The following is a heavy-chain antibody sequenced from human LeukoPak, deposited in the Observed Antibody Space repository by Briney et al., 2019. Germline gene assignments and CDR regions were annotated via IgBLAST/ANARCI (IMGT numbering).Heavy chain of an antibody. Sequence: PGGSLRLSCAASGFTFSSYGMHWVRQAPGKGLEWVAFIRYDGSNKYYADSVKGRFTISRDNSKHTLYLQMNSLRAEDTAVYYCAKDRQWLEYYFDYWGQGTLVTVSS. CDR3: AKDRQWLEYYFDY. CDR2: IRYDGSNK. D-gene: IGHD6-19*01. CDR1: GFTFSSYG. V-gene: IGHV3-30*02. J-gene: IGHJ4*02.